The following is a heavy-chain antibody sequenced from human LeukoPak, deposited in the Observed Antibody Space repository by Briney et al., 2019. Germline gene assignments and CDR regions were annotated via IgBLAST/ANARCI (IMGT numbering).Heavy chain of an antibody. CDR1: GFTFSSYA. Sequence: GGSLRLSCAASGFTFSSYALSWVRQAPGKGLEWVSTISGSGGSTYYADSVKGRFTISRDNSKNTLYLQVNSLRAEDTALYYCARDGYNQQMFDYWGQGTLVTVSS. D-gene: IGHD5-24*01. CDR3: ARDGYNQQMFDY. CDR2: ISGSGGST. J-gene: IGHJ4*02. V-gene: IGHV3-23*01.